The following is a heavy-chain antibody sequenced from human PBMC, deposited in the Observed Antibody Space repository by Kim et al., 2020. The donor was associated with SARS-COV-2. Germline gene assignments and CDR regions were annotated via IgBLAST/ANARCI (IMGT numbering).Heavy chain of an antibody. V-gene: IGHV3-23*01. Sequence: GGSLRLSCAASVFTFTNYAMGWVRRTPEKGLEWVSAISGGGGSTKYADSVEGRFIISRDNSKNTLDMKMTILSADDTAGYNVAKESVPFTYYFYYM. CDR1: VFTFTNYA. J-gene: IGHJ6*03. CDR2: ISGGGGST. CDR3: AKESVPFTYYFYYM.